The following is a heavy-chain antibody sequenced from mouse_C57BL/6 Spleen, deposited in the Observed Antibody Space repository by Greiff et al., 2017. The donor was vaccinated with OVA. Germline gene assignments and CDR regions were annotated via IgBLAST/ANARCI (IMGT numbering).Heavy chain of an antibody. Sequence: EVKLMESGPELVKPGASVKISCKASGYSFTGYYMNWVKQSPEKSLEWIGEINPSTGGTTYNQKFKAKATLTVDKSSSTAYMQLKSLTSEDSAVYYCARGNGYGPYAMDYWGQGTSVTVSS. D-gene: IGHD2-2*01. V-gene: IGHV1-42*01. CDR1: GYSFTGYY. CDR2: INPSTGGT. J-gene: IGHJ4*01. CDR3: ARGNGYGPYAMDY.